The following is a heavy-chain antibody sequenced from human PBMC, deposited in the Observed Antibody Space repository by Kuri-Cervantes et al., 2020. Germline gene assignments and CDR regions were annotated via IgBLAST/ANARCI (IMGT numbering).Heavy chain of an antibody. J-gene: IGHJ3*02. CDR1: GFTFSSYW. Sequence: GESLQISCAASGFTFSSYWMSWVRQAPGKGLEWVSAISGSGGSTYYADSVKGRFTISRDNSKNTLYLQMNSLRAEDTAVYYCARRVAPRAFDIWGQGTMVTVSS. D-gene: IGHD3-3*01. CDR3: ARRVAPRAFDI. V-gene: IGHV3-23*01. CDR2: ISGSGGST.